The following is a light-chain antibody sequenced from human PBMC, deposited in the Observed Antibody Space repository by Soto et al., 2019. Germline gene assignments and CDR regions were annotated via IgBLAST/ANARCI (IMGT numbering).Light chain of an antibody. V-gene: IGLV2-14*01. J-gene: IGLJ3*02. CDR3: SSYSSVSTLLL. CDR2: EVS. Sequence: QSALTQPASVSGSPGQSLTISCTGISSDVGGYNYVSWYQHHPGKAPKLMIYEVSNRPSGVSNRFSGSKSVNTASLTISGLQAEDEADYYCSSYSSVSTLLLFGGGTKLTVL. CDR1: SSDVGGYNY.